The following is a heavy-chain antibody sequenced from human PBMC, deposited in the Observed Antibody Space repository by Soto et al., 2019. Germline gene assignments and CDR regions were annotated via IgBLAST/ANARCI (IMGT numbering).Heavy chain of an antibody. Sequence: SCKASGFTFSSYAMSWVRQAPGKGLEWVSAISGSGGSTYYADSVKGRFTISRDNSKNTLYLQMNSLRAEDTAVYYCAKDSTPPYYDFWSGYSNWFDPWGQGTLATVSS. CDR3: AKDSTPPYYDFWSGYSNWFDP. J-gene: IGHJ5*02. D-gene: IGHD3-3*01. V-gene: IGHV3-23*01. CDR1: GFTFSSYA. CDR2: ISGSGGST.